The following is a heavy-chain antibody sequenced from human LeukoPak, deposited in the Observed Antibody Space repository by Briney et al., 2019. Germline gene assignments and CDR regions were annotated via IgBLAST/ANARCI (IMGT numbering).Heavy chain of an antibody. D-gene: IGHD3-10*01. CDR3: ARHGALLWFGELLSGWFDP. V-gene: IGHV5-51*01. J-gene: IGHJ5*02. CDR1: GYSFTSYW. CDR2: IYPGDSDT. Sequence: GASLKISCKGSGYSFTSYWIGWVRQMPGKGLEWMGIIYPGDSDTRYSPSFQGQVTISADKSISTAYLQWSSLKASDTAMYYCARHGALLWFGELLSGWFDPWGQGTLVTVSS.